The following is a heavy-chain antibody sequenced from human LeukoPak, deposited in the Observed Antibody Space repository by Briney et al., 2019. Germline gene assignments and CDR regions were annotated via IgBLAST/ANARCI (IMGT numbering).Heavy chain of an antibody. D-gene: IGHD6-13*01. V-gene: IGHV1-2*04. CDR2: IEPNSGGT. CDR1: GYTFTGYY. Sequence: GASVKVSCKASGYTFTGYYMHWVRQAPGQGLEWMGWIEPNSGGTNYAQKFQGWVTMTRDTSISTAYMELSSLRSEDTAVYYCARDPGKYSSSWRSYWYFDLWGRGTLVTVSS. CDR3: ARDPGKYSSSWRSYWYFDL. J-gene: IGHJ2*01.